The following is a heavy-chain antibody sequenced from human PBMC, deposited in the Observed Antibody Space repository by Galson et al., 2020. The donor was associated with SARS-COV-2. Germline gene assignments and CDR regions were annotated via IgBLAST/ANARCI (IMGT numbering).Heavy chain of an antibody. V-gene: IGHV4-30-4*08. CDR3: ATTPGYSYGLDS. CDR2: ISYSEHT. D-gene: IGHD5-18*01. J-gene: IGHJ4*02. CDR1: GASIDSGDYY. Sequence: SETLSLTCTASGASIDSGDYYWGWIRQPPGKGLTWIGYISYSEHTYYNPSPKTRLTISINTSKNQFSLKLSSVTAADTAVYYCATTPGYSYGLDSWGQGTLVTVSS.